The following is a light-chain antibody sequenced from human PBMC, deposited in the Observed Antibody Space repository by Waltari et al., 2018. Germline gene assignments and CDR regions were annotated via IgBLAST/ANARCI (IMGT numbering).Light chain of an antibody. CDR1: NIEIKK. CDR3: QVWGGGSNYAV. J-gene: IGLJ3*02. V-gene: IGLV3-21*02. CDR2: SGT. Sequence: SYVLTQPPSVPVAPGQTASITCGGSNIEIKKVHWYQQNSGQAPILVVVSGTDRASGIPGRCAGSNSGHTATLTISRVEAGDEGDYYCQVWGGGSNYAVFGGGAELTVV.